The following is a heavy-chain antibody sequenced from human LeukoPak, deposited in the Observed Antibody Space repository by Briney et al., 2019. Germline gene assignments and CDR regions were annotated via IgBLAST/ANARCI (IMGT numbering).Heavy chain of an antibody. Sequence: GGSLRLSCAASGFTFSSFDTSWVRQAPGKGLEWVSGISGSGGSTYYADSVKGRFTISRDNSKNTLFLQMNSLRAEDTAIYYCAKDFSAGTYFDYWGQGTPVTVSS. J-gene: IGHJ4*02. CDR1: GFTFSSFD. V-gene: IGHV3-23*01. CDR3: AKDFSAGTYFDY. CDR2: ISGSGGST. D-gene: IGHD6-13*01.